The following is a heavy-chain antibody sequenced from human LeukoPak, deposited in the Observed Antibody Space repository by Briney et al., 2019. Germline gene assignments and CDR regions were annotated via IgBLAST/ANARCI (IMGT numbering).Heavy chain of an antibody. CDR2: INHSGST. D-gene: IGHD4-11*01. CDR1: GGSFSGYY. Sequence: PSETLSLTCAVYGGSFSGYYWSWIRQPPGKGLEWIGEINHSGSTNYNPSLKSRVTISVDTSKNQFSLQLNSVTPEDTAMYYCARDRNHDRGNYGWFDSWGQGTLVTVSS. CDR3: ARDRNHDRGNYGWFDS. V-gene: IGHV4-34*01. J-gene: IGHJ5*01.